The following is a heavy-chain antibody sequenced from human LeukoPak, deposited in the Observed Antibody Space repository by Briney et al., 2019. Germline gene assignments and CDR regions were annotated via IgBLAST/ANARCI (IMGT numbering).Heavy chain of an antibody. D-gene: IGHD3-3*01. V-gene: IGHV4-59*12. Sequence: KPSETLSLTCTVSGGSISSYYWSWIRQPPGKGLEWIGYISYSGSTNYNPSLKSRVTMSVDTSKNQFSLKLSSVTAADTAVYYCARTSNYDFWSGPPHYYYMDVWGKGTTVTVSS. CDR2: ISYSGST. CDR1: GGSISSYY. CDR3: ARTSNYDFWSGPPHYYYMDV. J-gene: IGHJ6*03.